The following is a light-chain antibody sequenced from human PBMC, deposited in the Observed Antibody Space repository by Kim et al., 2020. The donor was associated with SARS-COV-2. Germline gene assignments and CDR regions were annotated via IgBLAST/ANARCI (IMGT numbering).Light chain of an antibody. V-gene: IGLV1-47*01. Sequence: RVTIACSGSTSNIEKNYEYWYQRVPGTAPKVLIYVNNQRPSGVPDRVSGSKSGTSASLAISGLRSEDEADYYCAAWDDRLSGRVFGGGTQLTVL. CDR2: VNN. J-gene: IGLJ3*02. CDR1: TSNIEKNY. CDR3: AAWDDRLSGRV.